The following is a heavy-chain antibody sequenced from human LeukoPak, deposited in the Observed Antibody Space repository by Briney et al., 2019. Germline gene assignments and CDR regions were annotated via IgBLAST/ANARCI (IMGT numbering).Heavy chain of an antibody. CDR1: GYTFTIYG. J-gene: IGHJ4*02. Sequence: GASVKVSSMASGYTFTIYGISCVRQAPGQGLEWMGWISAYKGNTDYGQNPRDRLIMTTDTSTSTAYMELRSLRCDDTAVYYCAKDSIDGSGTYYNGSPDDWGQGTLVTVSS. CDR2: ISAYKGNT. CDR3: AKDSIDGSGTYYNGSPDD. D-gene: IGHD3-10*01. V-gene: IGHV1-18*01.